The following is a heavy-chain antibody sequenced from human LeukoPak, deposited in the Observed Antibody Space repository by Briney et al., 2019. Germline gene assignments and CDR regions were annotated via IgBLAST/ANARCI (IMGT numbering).Heavy chain of an antibody. CDR1: GYTFTNYY. V-gene: IGHV1-46*01. J-gene: IGHJ3*01. D-gene: IGHD3-10*01. CDR3: ARGGTTGGFWNYYAYDAFDL. Sequence: ASVKVSCKTSGYTFTNYYMHWVRQAPGQGLEWMGIINPSSGTTTYAQKFQGRVTMTRDTFTSTVFMDLSSLRFEDTAVYYCARGGTTGGFWNYYAYDAFDLWGQGAVVTVSS. CDR2: INPSSGTT.